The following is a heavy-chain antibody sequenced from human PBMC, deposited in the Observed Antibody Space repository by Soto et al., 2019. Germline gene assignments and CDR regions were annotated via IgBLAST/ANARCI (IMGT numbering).Heavy chain of an antibody. V-gene: IGHV4-39*01. Sequence: SETLSLTCTVSGGSISSSSYYWGWIRQPPGKGLEWIGSIYYSGSTYYNPSLKSRVTISVDTSKNQFSLKLSSVTAADTAVYYCARLNYYDGMDVWGQGTTVT. CDR3: ARLNYYDGMDV. CDR1: GGSISSSSYY. CDR2: IYYSGST. J-gene: IGHJ6*02.